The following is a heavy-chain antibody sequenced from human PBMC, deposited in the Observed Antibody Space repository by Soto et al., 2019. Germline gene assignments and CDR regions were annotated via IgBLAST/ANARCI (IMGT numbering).Heavy chain of an antibody. CDR3: ARSSGTYSDFDY. CDR2: INPNSGGT. CDR1: GYSFTAYC. V-gene: IGHV1-2*02. Sequence: ASVKVSCKASGYSFTAYCVHCVLQSPLQCLDWMGCINPNSGGTNYAQRFQGRVAMTTDTSTNTAYMELNSLKSDDTALYFCARSSGTYSDFDYWGQGTQVTVSS. J-gene: IGHJ4*01. D-gene: IGHD1-26*01.